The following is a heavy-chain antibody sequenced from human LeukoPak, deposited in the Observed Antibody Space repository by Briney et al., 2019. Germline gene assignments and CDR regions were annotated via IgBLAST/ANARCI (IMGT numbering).Heavy chain of an antibody. V-gene: IGHV4-34*01. J-gene: IGHJ5*02. CDR3: AKNNWFDP. CDR1: GASFSDYY. CDR2: IHHSVAT. Sequence: TSETLSLTCVIYGASFSDYYWSWIRQPPGKGLEWIGEIHHSVATKYNPSLKSRVTISADTSKNQFSLNLSSVTAADTAVYYCAKNNWFDPWGQGTLVTVSS.